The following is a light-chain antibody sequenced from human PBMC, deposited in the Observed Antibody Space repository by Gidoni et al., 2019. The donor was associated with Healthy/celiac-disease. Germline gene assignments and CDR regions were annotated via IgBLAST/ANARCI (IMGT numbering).Light chain of an antibody. V-gene: IGKV3-11*01. J-gene: IGKJ2*01. CDR1: QSVSSY. CDR3: QQRSNWRYT. Sequence: DIVLTQSPDTLSLSPGERATLSCRASQSVSSYLAWYQQKPGQAPSLLIYDASNRATGIPARFSGSGSGTDFTLTMSSLEPEDFAVYYCQQRSNWRYTFGQGTKLEIK. CDR2: DAS.